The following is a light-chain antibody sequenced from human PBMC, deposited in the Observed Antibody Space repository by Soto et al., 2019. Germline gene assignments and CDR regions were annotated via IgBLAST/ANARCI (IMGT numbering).Light chain of an antibody. CDR2: GAS. Sequence: EVVMTQSPATLSVSPLEIATLSFRASESVSSNLAWYQQRPGQAPRLVIYGASTRATGIPARFSGGGSGTEFTLTISSLQSEDFAVYYCQQYNSWPPITFGQGTRLEI. CDR1: ESVSSN. V-gene: IGKV3-15*01. J-gene: IGKJ5*01. CDR3: QQYNSWPPIT.